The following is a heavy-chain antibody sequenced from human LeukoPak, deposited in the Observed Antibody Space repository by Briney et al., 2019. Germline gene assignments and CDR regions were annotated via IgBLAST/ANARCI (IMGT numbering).Heavy chain of an antibody. D-gene: IGHD3-22*01. J-gene: IGHJ4*02. Sequence: GGSLRLSCAASRFTFSSYSMNWIRQAPGKGLEWVSYISGSGEFIYYADSLKGRFTISRDNGKNSLYLQMNSLRAEDTAVYFCARDDSHGYHFFDSWGQGTLVTVSS. CDR2: ISGSGEFI. CDR1: RFTFSSYS. CDR3: ARDDSHGYHFFDS. V-gene: IGHV3-21*01.